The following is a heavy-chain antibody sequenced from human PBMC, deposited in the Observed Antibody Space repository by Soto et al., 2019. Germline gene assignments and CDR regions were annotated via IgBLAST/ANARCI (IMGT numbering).Heavy chain of an antibody. CDR2: IYYSGST. D-gene: IGHD6-19*01. CDR3: ASGGDIAVARNDAFGI. J-gene: IGHJ3*02. CDR1: GGSISSYY. Sequence: SETLSLTCTVSGGSISSYYWSWIRQPPGKGLEWIGYIYYSGSTNYNPSLKSRVTISVDTSKNQFSLKLSSVTAADTAVYYCASGGDIAVARNDAFGIWGQGTMVTVSS. V-gene: IGHV4-59*01.